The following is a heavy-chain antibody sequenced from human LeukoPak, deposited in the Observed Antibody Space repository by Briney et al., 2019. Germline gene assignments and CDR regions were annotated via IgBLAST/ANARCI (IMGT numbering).Heavy chain of an antibody. CDR1: GGSISSGDYY. D-gene: IGHD6-19*01. J-gene: IGHJ4*02. CDR3: ASALAVAGTTYYFDY. V-gene: IGHV4-30-4*01. CDR2: IYYSGST. Sequence: PSETLSLTCTVSGGSISSGDYYWSWIRQPPGKGLEWIGYIYYSGSTYYNPSLKSRVTISVDTSKNQFSLKLSSVTAADTAVYYCASALAVAGTTYYFDYWGQGTLVTVSS.